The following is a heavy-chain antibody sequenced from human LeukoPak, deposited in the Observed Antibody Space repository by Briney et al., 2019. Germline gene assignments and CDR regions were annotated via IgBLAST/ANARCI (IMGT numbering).Heavy chain of an antibody. Sequence: SETLSLTCAVYGGSFSGYYWSWIRQPPGKGLEWIGAINHSGSTNYNPSLKSRVTISVDTSKNQFSLKLSSVTAADTAVYYCARGGGRVLLWFGEPRGFDPWGQGTLVTVSS. CDR2: INHSGST. J-gene: IGHJ5*02. D-gene: IGHD3-10*01. CDR1: GGSFSGYY. CDR3: ARGGGRVLLWFGEPRGFDP. V-gene: IGHV4-34*01.